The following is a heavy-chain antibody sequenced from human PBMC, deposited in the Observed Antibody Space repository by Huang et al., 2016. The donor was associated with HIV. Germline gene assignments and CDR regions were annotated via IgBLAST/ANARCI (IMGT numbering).Heavy chain of an antibody. V-gene: IGHV1-24*01. D-gene: IGHD3-9*01. J-gene: IGHJ4*02. CDR2: FDPGIGET. Sequence: QVQLVQSRAEVKKPGASVKVSCKVSEYTLTELSIHWVRQPPGKGLEWMGGFDPGIGETIDAQKFQGRVTMTEDTSTETAFMELSGLRPEDTAVYYCATGFDVFFDFWGQGTLVTVSS. CDR3: ATGFDVFFDF. CDR1: EYTLTELS.